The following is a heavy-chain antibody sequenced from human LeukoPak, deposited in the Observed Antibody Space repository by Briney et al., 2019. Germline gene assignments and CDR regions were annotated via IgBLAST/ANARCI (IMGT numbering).Heavy chain of an antibody. V-gene: IGHV1-24*01. CDR1: GYTLTELS. CDR2: FDTEDGET. J-gene: IGHJ5*02. CDR3: ATMPSYMVRGVISLFNWFDP. D-gene: IGHD3-10*01. Sequence: ASGKASCKVSGYTLTELSMHWVRHAPGKGIEWMGGFDTEDGETIYAQKFQGRVTMTDDTSTDTAYMELSSLRSEDTAVYYCATMPSYMVRGVISLFNWFDPWGQGTLVTVSS.